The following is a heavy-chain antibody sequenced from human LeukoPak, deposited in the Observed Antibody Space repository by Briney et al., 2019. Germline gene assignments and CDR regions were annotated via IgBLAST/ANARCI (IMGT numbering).Heavy chain of an antibody. J-gene: IGHJ4*02. CDR1: GFTFSSYW. Sequence: GGSLRLSCAASGFTFSSYWMSWVRQAPGKGLEWVANIKQDGSEKYYVDSVKGRFTISRDNAKNSLYLQMNSLRAEDTAVYYCARDGSSSWYSRYYFDYWGQGTLVTVSS. CDR3: ARDGSSSWYSRYYFDY. V-gene: IGHV3-7*03. CDR2: IKQDGSEK. D-gene: IGHD6-13*01.